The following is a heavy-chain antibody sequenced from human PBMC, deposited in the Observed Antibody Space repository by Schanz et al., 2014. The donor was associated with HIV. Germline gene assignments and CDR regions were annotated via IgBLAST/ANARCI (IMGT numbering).Heavy chain of an antibody. J-gene: IGHJ3*02. CDR2: IWYDGSNK. CDR3: ARGVLRTIFGVAQSDAFDI. D-gene: IGHD3-3*01. CDR1: GFTFSYYG. V-gene: IGHV3-33*01. Sequence: QVHLVESGGGVVQPGRSLRLSCAASGFTFSYYGMHWVRQAPGKGLEWVAVIWYDGSNKYYADSVKGRFTISRDSAKNSLYLQMNSLRAEDTAVYYCARGVLRTIFGVAQSDAFDIWGQGTMVTVSS.